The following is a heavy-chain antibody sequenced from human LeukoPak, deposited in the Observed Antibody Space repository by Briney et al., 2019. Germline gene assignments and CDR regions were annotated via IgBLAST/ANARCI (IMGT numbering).Heavy chain of an antibody. J-gene: IGHJ4*02. CDR3: ARGGSYGGYHSY. CDR1: GFTFSSYW. Sequence: HPGGSLRLSCAASGFTFSSYWMHWVRQAPGKGLVWVSRINSDGSSTSYADSVKGRFTISRDNAKNTLYLQMNSLRAEDTAVYYCARGGSYGGYHSYWGQGTLVTVSS. V-gene: IGHV3-74*01. D-gene: IGHD4-23*01. CDR2: INSDGSST.